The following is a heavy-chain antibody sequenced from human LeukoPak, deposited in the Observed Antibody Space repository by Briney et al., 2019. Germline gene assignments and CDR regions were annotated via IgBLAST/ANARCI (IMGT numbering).Heavy chain of an antibody. Sequence: GESLQISCQGSGYSFTSYWIGWVRQVTGKGLEWMGIIYPGDSDTRYSPSFQGQVTISADKSISTAYLQWSSLKASDTAMYYCARPPSGLKDAFDIWGQGTMVTVSS. CDR1: GYSFTSYW. J-gene: IGHJ3*02. V-gene: IGHV5-51*01. CDR3: ARPPSGLKDAFDI. D-gene: IGHD3-10*01. CDR2: IYPGDSDT.